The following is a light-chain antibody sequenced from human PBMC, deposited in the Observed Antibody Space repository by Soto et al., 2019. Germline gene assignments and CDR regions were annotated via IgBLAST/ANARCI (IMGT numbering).Light chain of an antibody. Sequence: QSVLTQPPSASGTPGQRVTISCSGSSSNIGSNTVNWYQQLTGTAPKLLIYGNNQRPSGVPDRFSGSKSGSSAPLAISGLQSEDESDYYCAAWDDSLNGRVFGGGTKLTVL. J-gene: IGLJ3*02. CDR2: GNN. V-gene: IGLV1-44*01. CDR3: AAWDDSLNGRV. CDR1: SSNIGSNT.